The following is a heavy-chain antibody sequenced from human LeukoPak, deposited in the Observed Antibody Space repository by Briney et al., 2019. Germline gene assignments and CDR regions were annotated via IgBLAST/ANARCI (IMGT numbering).Heavy chain of an antibody. CDR1: GFTFSSYG. CDR2: IWYDGSNK. CDR3: ARAGKRIRYFDY. Sequence: PGGSLRLSCAASGFTFSSYGMHWVRQAPGKGLEWVAVIWYDGSNKYYADSVKGRFTISRDNAKNSLYLQMNSLRAEDTAVYYCARAGKRIRYFDYWGQGTLVTVSS. D-gene: IGHD1-14*01. V-gene: IGHV3-33*01. J-gene: IGHJ4*02.